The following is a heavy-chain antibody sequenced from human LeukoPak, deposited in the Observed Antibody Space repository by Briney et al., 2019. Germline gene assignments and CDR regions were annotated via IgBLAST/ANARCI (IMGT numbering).Heavy chain of an antibody. J-gene: IGHJ5*02. V-gene: IGHV1-2*02. CDR3: ARAGGRSWFDP. Sequence: GASLKVSCKASGGTFSSYAISWVRQAPGQGLEWMGSINPNSAGTNYAQKFQGRVTITTDTSMSTAYMELSRLTSDDTAVYYCARAGGRSWFDPWGQGTRVTVSS. CDR2: INPNSAGT. CDR1: GGTFSSYA.